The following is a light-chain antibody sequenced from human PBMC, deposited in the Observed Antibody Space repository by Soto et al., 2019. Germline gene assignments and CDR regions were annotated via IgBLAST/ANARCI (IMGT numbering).Light chain of an antibody. V-gene: IGKV1-5*03. J-gene: IGKJ1*01. CDR2: KAS. Sequence: DIQMTQSPSTLSASVGDRVTITCRASPSISSWLAWYQQKPGKAPKLLIYKASSLESGVPSRFSGSGSGTEFTLTISSLQPDDFATYYCQQYNSYSWTFGQGTKVEI. CDR1: PSISSW. CDR3: QQYNSYSWT.